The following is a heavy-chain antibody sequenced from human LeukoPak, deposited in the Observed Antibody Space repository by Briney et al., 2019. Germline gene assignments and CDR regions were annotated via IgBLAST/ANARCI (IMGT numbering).Heavy chain of an antibody. Sequence: SETLSLTCTVSGGSISRSNWWSRVRQPPGKGLEWIGEIHDTGSTNYNPPLKSRVTMSLDKSKNQFSLNLNSVTAADTAVYYCATYYDILSGYTFDYWGQGTLVAVSS. CDR3: ATYYDILSGYTFDY. V-gene: IGHV4-4*02. D-gene: IGHD3-9*01. CDR2: IHDTGST. J-gene: IGHJ4*02. CDR1: GGSISRSNW.